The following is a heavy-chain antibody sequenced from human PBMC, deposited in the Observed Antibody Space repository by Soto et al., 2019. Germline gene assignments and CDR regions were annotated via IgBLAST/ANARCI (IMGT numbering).Heavy chain of an antibody. Sequence: GGSLRLSCAASGFTFSDYYMSWIRQAPGKGLEWVSYISSSGSTIYYADSVKGRFTISRDNAKNSLYLQMNSLRAEDTAVYYCARDTPWNSAAAGTVDYWGQGTLVTVSS. CDR2: ISSSGSTI. CDR1: GFTFSDYY. V-gene: IGHV3-11*01. D-gene: IGHD6-13*01. J-gene: IGHJ4*02. CDR3: ARDTPWNSAAAGTVDY.